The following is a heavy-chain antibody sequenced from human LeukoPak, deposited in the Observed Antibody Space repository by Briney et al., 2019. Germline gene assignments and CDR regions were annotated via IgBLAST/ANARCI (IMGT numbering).Heavy chain of an antibody. D-gene: IGHD3-3*01. Sequence: ASVKVSCKASGYTFTSYGISWVRPAPGQGLEWMGWISAYNGNTNYAQKLQGRVTMTTDTSTSTAYMELRSLRSDDTAVYYCARDRRDYDFWSGYYTGGGDYWGQGTLVTVSS. CDR1: GYTFTSYG. J-gene: IGHJ4*02. CDR2: ISAYNGNT. CDR3: ARDRRDYDFWSGYYTGGGDY. V-gene: IGHV1-18*01.